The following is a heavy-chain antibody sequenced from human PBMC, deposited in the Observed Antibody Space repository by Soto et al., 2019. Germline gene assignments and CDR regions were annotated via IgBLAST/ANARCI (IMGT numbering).Heavy chain of an antibody. CDR2: IYWNDDK. J-gene: IGHJ4*02. V-gene: IGHV2-5*01. Sequence: SGPTLVNPTQTLTLTCTFSGFSLSTSGVGVGWIRQPPGKALEWLALIYWNDDKRYSPSLKSRLTITKDTSKNQVVLTMTNMDPVDTATYYCAHSFIRFRAAAGYPSPLKYWGQGTLVTVSS. CDR1: GFSLSTSGVG. CDR3: AHSFIRFRAAAGYPSPLKY. D-gene: IGHD6-13*01.